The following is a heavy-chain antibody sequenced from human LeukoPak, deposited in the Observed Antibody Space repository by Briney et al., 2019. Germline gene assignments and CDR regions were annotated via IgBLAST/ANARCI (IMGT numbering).Heavy chain of an antibody. Sequence: ASVKVSCKASGYTFTGYYMHWVRQAPGQGLEWLGRINPKTGGSNYAQNFQGRVTMISDTSTTTAYMELSSLNSDDTAVYYCATLVSGINYWGQGTLVTVSS. CDR1: GYTFTGYY. CDR3: ATLVSGINY. D-gene: IGHD1-20*01. CDR2: INPKTGGS. V-gene: IGHV1-2*06. J-gene: IGHJ4*02.